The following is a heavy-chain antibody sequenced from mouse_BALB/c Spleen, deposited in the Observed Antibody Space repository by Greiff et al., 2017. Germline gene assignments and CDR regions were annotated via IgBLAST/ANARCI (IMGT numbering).Heavy chain of an antibody. J-gene: IGHJ4*01. CDR1: GFTFSSYT. CDR3: ASSSYAMDY. Sequence: EVMLVESGGGLVQPGGSLKLSCAASGFTFSSYTMSWVRQTPEKRLEWVAYISNGGGSTYYPDTVKGRFTISRDNAKNTLYLQMSSLKSEDTAMYYCASSSYAMDYWGQGTSVTVSS. CDR2: ISNGGGST. V-gene: IGHV5-12-2*01.